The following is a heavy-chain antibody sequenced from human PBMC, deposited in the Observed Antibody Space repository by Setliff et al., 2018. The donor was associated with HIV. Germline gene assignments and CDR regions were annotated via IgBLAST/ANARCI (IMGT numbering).Heavy chain of an antibody. CDR1: GYTFTDYF. D-gene: IGHD7-27*01. J-gene: IGHJ5*02. Sequence: ASVKVSCKASGYTFTDYFIHWVRQAPGQGLEWMGWISPHNGDTTIPQRFQGRVTMTTDTSINTAYMELRGLRSDDTAVYYRARQLSNSPESWGQGTLVTVSS. CDR3: ARQLSNSPES. V-gene: IGHV1-2*02. CDR2: ISPHNGDT.